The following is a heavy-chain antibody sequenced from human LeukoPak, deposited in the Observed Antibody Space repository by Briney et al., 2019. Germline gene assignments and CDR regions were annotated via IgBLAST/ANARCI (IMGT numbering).Heavy chain of an antibody. CDR1: GYSISSGYY. J-gene: IGHJ6*03. CDR2: IYHSGST. CDR3: TRPYYYYMDV. Sequence: SETLSLACTVSGYSISSGYYWGWIRQPPGKGLEWIGSIYHSGSTYYNPSLKSRVTISVDTSKSQFSLKLTSVTAADTAIYYCTRPYYYYMDVWGKGATVTVSS. V-gene: IGHV4-38-2*02.